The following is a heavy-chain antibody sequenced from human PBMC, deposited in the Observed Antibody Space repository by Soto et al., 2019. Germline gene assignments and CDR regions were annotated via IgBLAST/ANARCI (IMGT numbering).Heavy chain of an antibody. V-gene: IGHV4-4*07. J-gene: IGHJ4*02. Sequence: LETLSLTCTVSGGSINTFYWSWVRQPAGKGLEWIGRIFSSGSTSFNPSLESRVAMSVDTSKNHFSLNLSSVTAADMAVYYCAREGSYSAYNFAHGIQLWSFDFWGQGALVTVSS. D-gene: IGHD5-12*01. CDR1: GGSINTFY. CDR2: IFSSGST. CDR3: AREGSYSAYNFAHGIQLWSFDF.